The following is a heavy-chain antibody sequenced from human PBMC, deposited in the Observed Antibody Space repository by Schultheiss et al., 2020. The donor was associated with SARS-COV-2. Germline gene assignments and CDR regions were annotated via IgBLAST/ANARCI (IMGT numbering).Heavy chain of an antibody. V-gene: IGHV3-48*04. J-gene: IGHJ2*01. CDR2: IRTSDSTI. CDR3: AREVSGDWYFDL. CDR1: GFTFAGYA. D-gene: IGHD3-10*01. Sequence: GESLKISCAPSGFTFAGYALRWVRQAPGKGLEWVSYIRTSDSTIYYADSVKGRFTISRDNAKNSLYLQMNSLRAEDTAVYYCAREVSGDWYFDLWGRGTLVTVSS.